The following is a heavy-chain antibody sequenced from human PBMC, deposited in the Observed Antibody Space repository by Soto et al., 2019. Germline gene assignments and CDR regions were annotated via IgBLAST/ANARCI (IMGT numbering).Heavy chain of an antibody. V-gene: IGHV3-11*05. Sequence: QVQLVESGGGLVKPGGSLRLSCAASGFTFSDYYMSWIRQAPGKGLEWVSYISSSSSYTNYADSVKGRFTISRDNAKNXXYLQMNSLRAEDTAVYYCARDTAMVTGYYYYGMDVWGQGTTVTVSS. CDR1: GFTFSDYY. CDR2: ISSSSSYT. CDR3: ARDTAMVTGYYYYGMDV. J-gene: IGHJ6*02. D-gene: IGHD5-18*01.